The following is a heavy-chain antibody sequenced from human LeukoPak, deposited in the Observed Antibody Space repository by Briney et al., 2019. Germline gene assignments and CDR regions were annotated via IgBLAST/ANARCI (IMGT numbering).Heavy chain of an antibody. CDR1: GFTFSSYA. Sequence: PGGSLRLSCAASGFTFSSYAMSWVRQAPRKGLEWVSAISGSGGSTYYADSVKGRFTISRDNSKNTLYLQMNSLRAEDTAVYYCAKDRRKGELLYYFDYWGQGTLVTVSS. J-gene: IGHJ4*02. CDR2: ISGSGGST. CDR3: AKDRRKGELLYYFDY. D-gene: IGHD1-26*01. V-gene: IGHV3-23*01.